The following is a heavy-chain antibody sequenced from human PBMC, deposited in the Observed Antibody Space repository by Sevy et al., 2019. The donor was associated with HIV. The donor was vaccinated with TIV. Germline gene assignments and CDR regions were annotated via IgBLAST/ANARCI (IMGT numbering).Heavy chain of an antibody. CDR2: ITNSGSAE. V-gene: IGHV3-48*03. D-gene: IGHD4-17*01. Sequence: GGSLRLSCAASGFTFSSYEMNWVRQAPGKGLEWVSYITNSGSAEYYSDSVRGRFTISRDNTKNSLYLQMNSLRAEDTALYYCAKDLPPSATTVAHFDYWGRGTLVTVSS. CDR3: AKDLPPSATTVAHFDY. J-gene: IGHJ4*02. CDR1: GFTFSSYE.